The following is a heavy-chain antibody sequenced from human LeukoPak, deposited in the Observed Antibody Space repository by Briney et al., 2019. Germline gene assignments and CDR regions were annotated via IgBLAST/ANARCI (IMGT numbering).Heavy chain of an antibody. D-gene: IGHD3-9*01. CDR2: ISSSRSSI. CDR1: GFTFSSYT. V-gene: IGHV3-21*01. CDR3: AKGYYFDILSGYSSLDS. Sequence: GGSLRLSCAASGFTFSSYTMNWVRQAPGKGLEWVSSISSSRSSIYYADSMKGRFTISRDNAKNSLYLQMNSLRAEDTAAYYCAKGYYFDILSGYSSLDSWGQGTLVTVSS. J-gene: IGHJ4*02.